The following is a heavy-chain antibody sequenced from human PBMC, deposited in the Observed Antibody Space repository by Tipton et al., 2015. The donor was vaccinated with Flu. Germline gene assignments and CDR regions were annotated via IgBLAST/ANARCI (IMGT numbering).Heavy chain of an antibody. D-gene: IGHD3-10*01. CDR1: GHSISSDYY. CDR2: VFHTGST. Sequence: TLSLTCTISGHSISSDYYWGWIRQPPGKGLEWIGNVFHTGSTYHNPSLKSRVTISVDTSKNQFSQRLSSVTAADTAVYYCARSTYHYGSGSSDYWGQGTLVTVSS. CDR3: ARSTYHYGSGSSDY. V-gene: IGHV4-38-2*02. J-gene: IGHJ4*02.